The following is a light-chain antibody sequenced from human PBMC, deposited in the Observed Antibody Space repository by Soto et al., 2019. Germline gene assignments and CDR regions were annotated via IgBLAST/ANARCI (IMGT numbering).Light chain of an antibody. Sequence: QSVLTQSPSASAPPGQRVTISCSGSSSNIGNSYVYWYQQIPGTAPKLLISRNGQRPSGVPDRFSGLKYGTSASLAIAGLRFEDEADYYCASWDASLSGPVFGGGTKLTVL. CDR1: SSNIGNSY. J-gene: IGLJ2*01. CDR2: RNG. V-gene: IGLV1-47*01. CDR3: ASWDASLSGPV.